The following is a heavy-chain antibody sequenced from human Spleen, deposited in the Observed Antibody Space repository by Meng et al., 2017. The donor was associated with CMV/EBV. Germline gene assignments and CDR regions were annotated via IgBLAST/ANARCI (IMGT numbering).Heavy chain of an antibody. J-gene: IGHJ4*02. V-gene: IGHV1-2*02. CDR3: ARISRGYGGNSKDY. D-gene: IGHD4-23*01. CDR2: INPNSGGT. CDR1: GYNFTGYY. Sequence: KAAGYNFTGYYMHGVRQAPGQGLEWMGWINPNSGGTNYAQKFKGRVTMTRDTSISTACMELSRLRSDDTAVYYCARISRGYGGNSKDYWGQGTLVTVSS.